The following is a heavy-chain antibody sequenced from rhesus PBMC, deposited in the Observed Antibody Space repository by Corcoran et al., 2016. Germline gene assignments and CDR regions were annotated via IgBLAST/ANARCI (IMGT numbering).Heavy chain of an antibody. CDR3: ARDKEAGYSGSWSGLDS. V-gene: IGHV3-54*02. CDR1: VFTFSSYG. D-gene: IGHD6-25*01. J-gene: IGHJ6*01. Sequence: EVQLVESGGGLVQPGGSLRLSCAASVFTFSSYGMHWVRQAPGTGLEGVAVISYDGSKKYYADSVKDRFTISRDNSKNMLYLQMNNLKLEDTAVYYCARDKEAGYSGSWSGLDSWGQGVVVTVSS. CDR2: ISYDGSKK.